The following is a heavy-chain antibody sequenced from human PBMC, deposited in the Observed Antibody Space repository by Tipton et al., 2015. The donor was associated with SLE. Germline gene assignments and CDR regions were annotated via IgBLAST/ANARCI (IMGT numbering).Heavy chain of an antibody. J-gene: IGHJ5*02. CDR3: ARDGRLNWFDP. CDR2: IYHSGST. V-gene: IGHV4-38-2*02. CDR1: GYSISSGYY. Sequence: TLSLTCTVSGYSISSGYYWGWIRQPPGKGLEWIGSIYHSGSTYYNPSLKSRVTISVDTSKNQFSLKLSSVTAADTAVHYCARDGRLNWFDPWGQGTLVTVSS.